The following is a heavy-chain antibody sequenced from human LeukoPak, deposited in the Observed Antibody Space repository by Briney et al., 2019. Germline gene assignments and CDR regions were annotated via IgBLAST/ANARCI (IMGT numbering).Heavy chain of an antibody. CDR2: ISSSSSYI. V-gene: IGHV3-21*01. CDR1: GFTFSSYS. D-gene: IGHD4-17*01. Sequence: GGSLRLSCAASGFTFSSYSMNWVRQAPGKGLEWVSSISSSSSYIYYADSVKGRFTISRDNAKNSLYLQMNSLRAEDTAVYYCAKYWGAYGDYRGRYMDVWGRGTTVTVSS. CDR3: AKYWGAYGDYRGRYMDV. J-gene: IGHJ6*03.